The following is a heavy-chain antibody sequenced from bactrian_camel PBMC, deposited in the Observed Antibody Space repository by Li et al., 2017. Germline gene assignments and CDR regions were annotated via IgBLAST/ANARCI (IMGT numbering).Heavy chain of an antibody. CDR2: ITTGGVVT. CDR3: AAALSSAPSCWSKSTITTMRGSDFGS. V-gene: IGHV3S54*01. J-gene: IGHJ6*01. CDR1: GCTYSTNC. D-gene: IGHD4*01. Sequence: HVQLVESGGGSVQAGGSLRLSCAASGCTYSTNCMGWFRQAPGKEREGVAGITTGGVVTYYAESVQGRYTISKDNAKNTLYLQLNSLKPEDTAMYYCAAALSSAPSCWSKSTITTMRGSDFGSWGQGTQVTVS.